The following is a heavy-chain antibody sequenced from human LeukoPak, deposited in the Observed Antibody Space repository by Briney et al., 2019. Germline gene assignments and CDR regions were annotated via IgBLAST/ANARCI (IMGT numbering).Heavy chain of an antibody. CDR2: ISSSGSTI. CDR1: GFTVSSNY. J-gene: IGHJ3*02. V-gene: IGHV3-11*01. CDR3: ARSGGVAAAGPDAFDI. Sequence: GGSLRLSCAASGFTVSSNYMSWVRQAPGKGLEWVSYISSSGSTIYYADSVKGRFTISRDNAKNSLYLQMNSLRAEDTAVYYCARSGGVAAAGPDAFDIWGQGTMVTVSS. D-gene: IGHD6-13*01.